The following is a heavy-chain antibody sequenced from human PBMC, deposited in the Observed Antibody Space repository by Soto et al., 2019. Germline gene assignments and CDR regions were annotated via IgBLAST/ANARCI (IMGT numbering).Heavy chain of an antibody. Sequence: QVQLVESGGGVVQPGRSLRLSCAASGFTFSSYGMHWVRQAPGKGLEWVAVISYDGSNKYYADSVKGRFTISRDNSKNTLYLQMNSLRAEDTAVYYCAKGNPNYSDSRWGQGTLVTVSS. V-gene: IGHV3-30*18. J-gene: IGHJ4*02. CDR3: AKGNPNYSDSR. CDR2: ISYDGSNK. CDR1: GFTFSSYG. D-gene: IGHD3-22*01.